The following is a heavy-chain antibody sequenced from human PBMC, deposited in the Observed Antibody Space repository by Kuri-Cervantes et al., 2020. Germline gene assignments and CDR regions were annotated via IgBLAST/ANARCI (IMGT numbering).Heavy chain of an antibody. CDR3: AKVAAAGTGY. CDR1: GFTFSSYG. J-gene: IGHJ4*02. V-gene: IGHV3-30*18. Sequence: GESLKISCAASGFTFSSYGMHWVRQAPGKGLEWVAVISYDGSNKYYADSVKGRFTISRDNSKNTLYLQMNSLRAEDTAVYYCAKVAAAGTGYWGQGTLVTVSS. CDR2: ISYDGSNK. D-gene: IGHD6-13*01.